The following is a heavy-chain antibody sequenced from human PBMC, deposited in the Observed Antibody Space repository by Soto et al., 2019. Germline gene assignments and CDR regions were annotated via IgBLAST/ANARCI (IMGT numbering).Heavy chain of an antibody. V-gene: IGHV1-69*13. CDR1: GGTFSSYA. Sequence: SVKVSCKASGGTFSSYAISWVRQAPGQGLEWMGGIIPIFGTANYAQKFQGRVAITADESTSTAYMELSSLRSEDTAVYYCARAPLVVPAAIVYYYYGMDGWGQGTTVTVSS. CDR3: ARAPLVVPAAIVYYYYGMDG. D-gene: IGHD2-2*01. CDR2: IIPIFGTA. J-gene: IGHJ6*02.